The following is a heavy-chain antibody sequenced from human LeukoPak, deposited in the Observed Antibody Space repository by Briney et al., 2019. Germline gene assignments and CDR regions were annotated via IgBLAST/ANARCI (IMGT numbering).Heavy chain of an antibody. CDR1: GFTFSSYG. V-gene: IGHV3-NL1*01. CDR3: ARGVEPLAANTLAY. Sequence: GSLRLSCAASGFTFSSYGMHWVRQAPGKGLEWVSVLYSDGNTKYADSVQGRFTISRDNSKNTLYLEMNSLSPDDTAVYYCARGVEPLAANTLAYWGQGTLVTVSS. CDR2: LYSDGNT. J-gene: IGHJ4*02. D-gene: IGHD1-14*01.